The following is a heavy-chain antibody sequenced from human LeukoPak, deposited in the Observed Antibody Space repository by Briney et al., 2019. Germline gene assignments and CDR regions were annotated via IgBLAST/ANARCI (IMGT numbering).Heavy chain of an antibody. Sequence: KTSETLSLTCTVSGGSISTYYWSWIRQPPGKGLEWIGYVYYSGSTNYNPSLKSRVTISVDTSKSQFSLKLNSVTAADTAVYYCARNHGYPFYFDYWGQGTLVTVSS. J-gene: IGHJ4*02. D-gene: IGHD5-18*01. V-gene: IGHV4-59*01. CDR1: GGSISTYY. CDR3: ARNHGYPFYFDY. CDR2: VYYSGST.